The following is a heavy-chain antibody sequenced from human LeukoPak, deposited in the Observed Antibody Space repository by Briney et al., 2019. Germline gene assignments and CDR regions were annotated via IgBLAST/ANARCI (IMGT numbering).Heavy chain of an antibody. Sequence: SVKVSCKASGGTFSSYAVSWVRQAPGQGLEWMGGIIPIFGTANYAQKFQGRVTITADESTSTAYMELSSLRSEDTAVYYCARGGDYGPNDAFDIWGQGTMVTVSS. CDR1: GGTFSSYA. V-gene: IGHV1-69*13. J-gene: IGHJ3*02. CDR3: ARGGDYGPNDAFDI. D-gene: IGHD4-17*01. CDR2: IIPIFGTA.